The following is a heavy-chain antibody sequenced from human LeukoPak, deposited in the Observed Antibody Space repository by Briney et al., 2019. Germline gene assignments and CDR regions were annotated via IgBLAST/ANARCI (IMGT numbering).Heavy chain of an antibody. J-gene: IGHJ5*02. CDR2: ISADGSVT. CDR3: ATAGGDGSRMGFDP. D-gene: IGHD2-15*01. CDR1: GFTFGRYW. V-gene: IGHV3-74*01. Sequence: GGPLRLSCADSGFTFGRYWMHWVRQTPGKGLVWVSCISADGSVTRYADSVKGRFTISRDNTKSTLYLQMHSLRAEDTAVYYCATAGGDGSRMGFDPWGQGTLVTVSS.